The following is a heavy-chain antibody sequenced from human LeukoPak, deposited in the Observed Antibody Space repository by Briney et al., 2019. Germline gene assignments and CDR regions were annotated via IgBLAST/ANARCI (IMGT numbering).Heavy chain of an antibody. Sequence: SVKVSCKASGGTFSSYAISWVRQAPGQGLEWMGGIIPIFGTANYAQKFQGRVTITTDESTSTAYMELSSLRSEDTAVYYCARDTSSDYYYYYMDVWGKGTTVTVSS. D-gene: IGHD3-16*01. CDR3: ARDTSSDYYYYYMDV. CDR2: IIPIFGTA. J-gene: IGHJ6*03. CDR1: GGTFSSYA. V-gene: IGHV1-69*05.